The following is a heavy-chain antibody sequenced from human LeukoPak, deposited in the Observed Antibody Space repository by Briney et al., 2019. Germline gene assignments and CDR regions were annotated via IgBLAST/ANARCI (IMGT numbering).Heavy chain of an antibody. CDR1: RFTFRKLW. V-gene: IGHV3-15*01. Sequence: GGSLRLSCAASRFTFRKLWMRWVRQATGKGLEWLGRIKSKTDGGTTDFAAPVKGRFTISRDDSKNTLSLQMNSLITEDTAVYYCAKKPSGTYWEGVDSWGQGTLVTVSS. D-gene: IGHD1-26*01. J-gene: IGHJ4*02. CDR3: AKKPSGTYWEGVDS. CDR2: IKSKTDGGTT.